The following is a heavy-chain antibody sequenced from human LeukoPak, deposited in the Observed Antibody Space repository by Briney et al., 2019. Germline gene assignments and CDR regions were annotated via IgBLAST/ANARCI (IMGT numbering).Heavy chain of an antibody. D-gene: IGHD6-19*01. CDR1: GFTFSNYG. Sequence: GGSLRLSCTASGFTFSNYGMSWVRQAPGKGLEWVSSISGSGGSTYYADSVKGRFTISRDNAKNSLFLQMNSLRAEDTAVYYCARVGYSSGWYGWFDPWGQGTLVTVSS. CDR2: ISGSGGST. CDR3: ARVGYSSGWYGWFDP. J-gene: IGHJ5*02. V-gene: IGHV3-23*01.